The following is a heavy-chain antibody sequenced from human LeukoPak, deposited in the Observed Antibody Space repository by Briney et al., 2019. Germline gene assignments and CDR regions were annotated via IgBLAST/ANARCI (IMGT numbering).Heavy chain of an antibody. D-gene: IGHD5-18*01. Sequence: ASVKVSCKASGGTFSSYAISWVRQAPGQGLEWMGRIIPIFVTANYAQKFQGRVTITTDESTSTAYMELSSLRSEDTAVYYCARDNGGYSYGTFDYWGQGTLVTVSS. CDR3: ARDNGGYSYGTFDY. V-gene: IGHV1-69*05. CDR2: IIPIFVTA. J-gene: IGHJ4*02. CDR1: GGTFSSYA.